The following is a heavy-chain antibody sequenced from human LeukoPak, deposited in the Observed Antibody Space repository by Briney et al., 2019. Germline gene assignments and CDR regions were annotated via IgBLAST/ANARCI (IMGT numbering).Heavy chain of an antibody. J-gene: IGHJ6*03. CDR2: INTDGSIT. V-gene: IGHV3-74*01. CDR1: GFTFSSYW. CDR3: ARDDYMDV. Sequence: GGSLRLSCAASGFTFSSYWMHWVRQAPGKGLVRVSRINTDGSITNYADSVKGRFTISRDNAKNTLSRDNAKNTLYLQMNSLRAEDTAVYYCARDDYMDVWGKGTTVTVSS.